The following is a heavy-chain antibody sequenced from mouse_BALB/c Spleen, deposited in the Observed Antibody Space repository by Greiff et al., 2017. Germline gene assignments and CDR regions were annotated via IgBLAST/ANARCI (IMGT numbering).Heavy chain of an antibody. CDR3: ARRPYYGSSPYWYVDF. CDR1: GFTFSSYG. J-gene: IGHJ1*01. Sequence: EVHLVESGGDLVKPGGSLKLSCAASGFTFSSYGMSWVRQTPDKRLEWVATISSGGSYTYYPDSVKGRFTISRDNAKNTLYLHMSSLKSEDTAMYYCARRPYYGSSPYWYVDFWGAGTTVTVSS. V-gene: IGHV5-6*01. D-gene: IGHD1-1*01. CDR2: ISSGGSYT.